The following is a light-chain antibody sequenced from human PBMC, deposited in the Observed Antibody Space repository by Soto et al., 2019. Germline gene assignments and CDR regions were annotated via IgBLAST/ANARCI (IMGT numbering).Light chain of an antibody. Sequence: EMGLTKLPATRFFFQGEEPPLPGRPGRGFGANLPWYHRNPGQAPSLLFYDASNGATGIPARFSGSGSGTDFTLTISSLEPEDFAVYYCQQRSNWPPKLTFGGGTKVEIK. CDR1: RGFGAN. J-gene: IGKJ4*01. V-gene: IGKV3-11*01. CDR2: DAS. CDR3: QQRSNWPPKLT.